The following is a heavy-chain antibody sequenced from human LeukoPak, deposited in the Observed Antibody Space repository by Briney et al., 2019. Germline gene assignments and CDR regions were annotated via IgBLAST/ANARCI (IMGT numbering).Heavy chain of an antibody. CDR3: AKDRYCSSTSCPITFDY. Sequence: GGSLRLSCAASGFTFSSYGMHWVRQAPGKGLEWVAFIRYDGSNKYYADSVKGRFTISRDNSKNTLYLQMNSLRAEDTAVYYCAKDRYCSSTSCPITFDYWGQGTLVTVSS. CDR1: GFTFSSYG. J-gene: IGHJ4*02. D-gene: IGHD2-2*01. V-gene: IGHV3-30*02. CDR2: IRYDGSNK.